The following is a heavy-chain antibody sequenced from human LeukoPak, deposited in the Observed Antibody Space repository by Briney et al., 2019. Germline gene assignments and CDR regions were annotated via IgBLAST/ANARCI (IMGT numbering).Heavy chain of an antibody. D-gene: IGHD6-13*01. CDR2: IYNSEST. V-gene: IGHV4-59*08. Sequence: SQTLSLTCTVSGGSISGYYWSWIRQPPGKGLEWIGYIYNSESTNYNPSLRSRVPISADTSKNQFSLKLSSVTAADTAVYFCARHRVPAADTSFDYWGQGTLVTVSS. CDR3: ARHRVPAADTSFDY. CDR1: GGSISGYY. J-gene: IGHJ4*02.